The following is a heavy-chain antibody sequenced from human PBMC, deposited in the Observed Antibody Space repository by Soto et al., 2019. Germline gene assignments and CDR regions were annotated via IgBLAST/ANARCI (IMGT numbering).Heavy chain of an antibody. CDR3: AKDRLTIFGVANELYDMEV. CDR2: MSYDGNKK. J-gene: IGHJ6*02. Sequence: GGSLRLSCTASGFNFGSFAMHWVRQAPGKGLEWLSVMSYDGNKKYYADSVKGRFTISRDNSKNTLFLQMNSLRPDDTALYYCAKDRLTIFGVANELYDMEVWGQGTTVTVS. V-gene: IGHV3-30-3*01. CDR1: GFNFGSFA. D-gene: IGHD3-3*01.